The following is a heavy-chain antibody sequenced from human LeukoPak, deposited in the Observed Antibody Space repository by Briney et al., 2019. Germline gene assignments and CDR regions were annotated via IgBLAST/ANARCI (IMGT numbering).Heavy chain of an antibody. CDR1: GYSFTRYW. CDR2: IYPGDSDT. D-gene: IGHD6-13*01. CDR3: ARLPRYSSSQVYYYGMDV. J-gene: IGHJ6*04. V-gene: IGHV5-51*01. Sequence: GESLKISCEGSGYSFTRYWIGWVRPMPGKGLEWMGIIYPGDSDTRDSPSFQGQVTISADKSISTAYLQSSSLKASDTAMYYCARLPRYSSSQVYYYGMDVWGKGTTVTVSS.